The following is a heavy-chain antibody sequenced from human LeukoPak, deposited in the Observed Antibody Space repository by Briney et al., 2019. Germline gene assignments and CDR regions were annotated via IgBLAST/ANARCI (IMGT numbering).Heavy chain of an antibody. CDR2: IKQDGSDT. J-gene: IGHJ4*02. CDR1: GFTFSNYW. Sequence: AGGSLRLSCAASGFTFSNYWMSWVRQAPGKGLEWAAHIKQDGSDTYYVDSVRGRFTVSRDNAKNSLYLQMNSLRAEDTAVYYCARDGLPYYGSGSYYGDHYPGDYWGQGTLVTVSS. D-gene: IGHD3-10*01. V-gene: IGHV3-7*01. CDR3: ARDGLPYYGSGSYYGDHYPGDY.